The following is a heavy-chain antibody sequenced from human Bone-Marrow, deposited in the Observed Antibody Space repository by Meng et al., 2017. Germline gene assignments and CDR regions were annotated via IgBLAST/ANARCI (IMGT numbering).Heavy chain of an antibody. Sequence: ASVKVSCKASGYNFPDYWLHWVRRAPGQGLEWMGRIDPKSGDTHYAQRFQGGVTMTGDTSISTAYMELSGLRSDDTAMYYCARDEDISAAGKLFGDYWGQGTLVTVSS. J-gene: IGHJ4*02. V-gene: IGHV1-2*06. CDR2: IDPKSGDT. CDR1: GYNFPDYW. CDR3: ARDEDISAAGKLFGDY. D-gene: IGHD6-13*01.